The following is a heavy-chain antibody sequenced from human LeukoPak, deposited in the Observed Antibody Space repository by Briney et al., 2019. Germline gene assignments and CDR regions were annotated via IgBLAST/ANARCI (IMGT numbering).Heavy chain of an antibody. CDR2: ISGSGGST. D-gene: IGHD2-2*01. CDR1: GFTFSDYT. V-gene: IGHV3-23*01. J-gene: IGHJ6*02. Sequence: GSSLRLSCAASGFTFSDYTMNWVRQAPGKGLEWVSAISGSGGSTYYADSVKGRFTISRDNSKNTLYLQMNSLRAEDTAVYYCAKDQVVPAAPFPYYYYGMDVWGQGTTVTVSS. CDR3: AKDQVVPAAPFPYYYYGMDV.